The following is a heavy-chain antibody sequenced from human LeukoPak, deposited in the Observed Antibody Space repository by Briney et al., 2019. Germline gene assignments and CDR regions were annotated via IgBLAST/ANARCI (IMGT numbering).Heavy chain of an antibody. Sequence: GGSLRLSCAASGFTFSSYGMQWVRQAPGKGLEWVAFIRYDGSNKHYADSVKGRFTISRDNSKSTLYFQMNSLRAEDAAVYYCAKAASKRTDYGDYAFYYYMDVWGKGTTVTISS. CDR3: AKAASKRTDYGDYAFYYYMDV. J-gene: IGHJ6*03. V-gene: IGHV3-30*02. D-gene: IGHD4-17*01. CDR2: IRYDGSNK. CDR1: GFTFSSYG.